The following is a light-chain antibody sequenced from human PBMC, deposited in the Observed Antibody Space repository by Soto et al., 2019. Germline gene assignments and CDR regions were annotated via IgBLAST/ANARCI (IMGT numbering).Light chain of an antibody. J-gene: IGKJ2*01. V-gene: IGKV3-15*01. CDR3: QQYSQWPSYT. CDR1: QSVGSN. Sequence: EIVMTQSPLTLSSSPCERVIFSFISSQSVGSNIAWYQQKPGQSPRLLVYDASTRATAIPARFSGSGSETGFTLTINALQPEDLAVYYCQQYSQWPSYTFGQGTKVDIK. CDR2: DAS.